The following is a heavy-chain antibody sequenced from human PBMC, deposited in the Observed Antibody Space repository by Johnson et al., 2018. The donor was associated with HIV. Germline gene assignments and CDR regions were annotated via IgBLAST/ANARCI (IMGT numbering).Heavy chain of an antibody. Sequence: QVQLVESGGGVVQPGRSLRLSCAASGFIFSSYVMYWVRQAPGKGLEWVAVISYDGGNKYSADSVMGRFTISRDNSKNTLYLQMNSLRPEDTAVYFCARGHGGPNPYDVFDIWGQGTMVTVSS. CDR1: GFIFSSYV. V-gene: IGHV3-30-3*01. D-gene: IGHD4-23*01. CDR2: ISYDGGNK. CDR3: ARGHGGPNPYDVFDI. J-gene: IGHJ3*02.